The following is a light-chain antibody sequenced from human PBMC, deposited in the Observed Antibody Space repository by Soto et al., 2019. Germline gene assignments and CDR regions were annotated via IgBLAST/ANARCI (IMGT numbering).Light chain of an antibody. Sequence: DIQMTQSPSSLSASVGDRVTITCQASQDISDYLNWYQQKPGKAHKLLIYDASTLETGIPPRFSGFGSGTDFTLTISNLQPEDFATYHCKQHHYLPFSFGHGIKVDIK. CDR3: KQHHYLPFS. J-gene: IGKJ3*01. CDR2: DAS. V-gene: IGKV1-33*01. CDR1: QDISDY.